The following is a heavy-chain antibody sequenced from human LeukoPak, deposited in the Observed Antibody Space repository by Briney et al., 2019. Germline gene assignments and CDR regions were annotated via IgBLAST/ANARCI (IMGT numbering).Heavy chain of an antibody. D-gene: IGHD1-26*01. J-gene: IGHJ4*02. CDR3: ARGKWLPGPKCGSYFGAYYFDY. CDR2: IIPIFGTA. Sequence: ASVKVSCKASGGTFSSYAISWVRQAPGQGLEWMGGIIPIFGTANYAQKFQGRVTITTDESTSTAYMELSSLRSEDTAVYYCARGKWLPGPKCGSYFGAYYFDYWGQGTLVTVSS. V-gene: IGHV1-69*05. CDR1: GGTFSSYA.